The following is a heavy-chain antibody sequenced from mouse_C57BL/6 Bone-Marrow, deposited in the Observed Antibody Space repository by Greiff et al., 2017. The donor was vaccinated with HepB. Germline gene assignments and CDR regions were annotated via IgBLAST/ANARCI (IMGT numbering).Heavy chain of an antibody. CDR2: ISSGGSYT. CDR3: ARHEGYFDV. CDR1: GFTFSSYG. Sequence: EVQLVDSGGDLVKPGGSLKLSCAASGFTFSSYGMSWVRQTPDKRLEWVATISSGGSYTYYPDSVKGRFTISRDNAKNTLYLQMSSLKSEDTAMYYCARHEGYFDVWGTGTTVTVSS. J-gene: IGHJ1*03. V-gene: IGHV5-6*01.